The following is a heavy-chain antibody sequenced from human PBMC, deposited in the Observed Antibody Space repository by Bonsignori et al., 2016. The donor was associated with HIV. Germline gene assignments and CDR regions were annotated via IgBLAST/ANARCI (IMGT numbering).Heavy chain of an antibody. CDR3: ARTGDLETNYYYYYMDV. J-gene: IGHJ6*03. V-gene: IGHV1-18*01. CDR2: ISAYNGNT. Sequence: WVRQAPGQGLEWMGWISAYNGNTNYAQKLQGRVAMTTDTSTSTAYMELRSLRSDDTAVYYCARTGDLETNYYYYYMDVWGKGTTVTVSS. D-gene: IGHD7-27*01.